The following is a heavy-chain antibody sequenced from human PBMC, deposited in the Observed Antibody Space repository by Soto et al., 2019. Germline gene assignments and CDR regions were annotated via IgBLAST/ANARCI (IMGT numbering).Heavy chain of an antibody. D-gene: IGHD2-15*01. V-gene: IGHV3-11*06. CDR3: VRGGGGGLFDP. J-gene: IGHJ5*02. CDR2: ISPGSRYP. Sequence: PGGSLRLSCAASGFTFNNYAMSWVRQPPGKGLEWLSYISPGSRYPAYADSVKGRFTISRDNAKRSLYLQMMSLTAEDTAIYYCVRGGGGGLFDPWGQGTMVTVSS. CDR1: GFTFNNYA.